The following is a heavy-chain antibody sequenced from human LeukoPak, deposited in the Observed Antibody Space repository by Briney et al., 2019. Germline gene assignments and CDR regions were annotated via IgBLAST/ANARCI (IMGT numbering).Heavy chain of an antibody. Sequence: GGSLRLSCAASGFTFSSYGMHWVRQAPGKGLEWVAVVSYDGSNKYYADSVKGRFTISRDNSKNTLYLQMNSLRAEDTAVYYCAKGVRFLEWLEYYFDYWGQRTLVTVSS. CDR3: AKGVRFLEWLEYYFDY. CDR2: VSYDGSNK. V-gene: IGHV3-30*18. CDR1: GFTFSSYG. D-gene: IGHD3-3*01. J-gene: IGHJ4*02.